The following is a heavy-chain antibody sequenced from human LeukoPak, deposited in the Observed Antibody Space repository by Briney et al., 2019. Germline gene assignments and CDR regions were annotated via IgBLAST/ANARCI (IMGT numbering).Heavy chain of an antibody. J-gene: IGHJ4*02. CDR3: ARIGYSSSSFDY. CDR2: IKQDGSDK. D-gene: IGHD6-6*01. Sequence: GGSLRLSCAASGFTFSNYWMSWVRQAPGKGLEGVANIKQDGSDKNYVDSLKGRFTISRDNAKNSLYLQMNSLRAEDTAVYYCARIGYSSSSFDYWGQGTLVTVSS. V-gene: IGHV3-7*01. CDR1: GFTFSNYW.